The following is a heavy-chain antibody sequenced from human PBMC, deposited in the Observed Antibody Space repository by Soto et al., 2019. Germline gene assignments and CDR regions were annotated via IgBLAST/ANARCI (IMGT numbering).Heavy chain of an antibody. CDR2: INHSGST. Sequence: LSETLSLTCAVYGGSFSGYYWSWIRQPPGKGLEWIGEINHSGSTNYNPSLKSRVTISVDTSKNQFSLKLSSVTAADTAVYYCARAATVAGIDYWGQGTLVTVS. V-gene: IGHV4-34*01. D-gene: IGHD6-19*01. J-gene: IGHJ4*02. CDR1: GGSFSGYY. CDR3: ARAATVAGIDY.